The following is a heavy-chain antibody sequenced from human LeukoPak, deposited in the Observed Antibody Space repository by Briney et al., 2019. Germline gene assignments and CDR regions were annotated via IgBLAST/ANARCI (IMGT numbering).Heavy chain of an antibody. CDR1: GDSVSSNSAA. J-gene: IGHJ4*02. CDR3: ARERSSGPFFDY. D-gene: IGHD3-22*01. Sequence: SQTLSLTCAISGDSVSSNSAAWNWIRQSPSRGLEWLGRTYYRSKWFNNYATSMRSRITINPDTSKNQLSLQLKSVTPEDTAVYYCARERSSGPFFDYWGQGMLVTVSS. CDR2: TYYRSKWFN. V-gene: IGHV6-1*01.